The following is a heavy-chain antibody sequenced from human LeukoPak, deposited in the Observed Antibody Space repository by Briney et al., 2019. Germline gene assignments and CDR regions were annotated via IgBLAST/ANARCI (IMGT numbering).Heavy chain of an antibody. CDR2: IYPGDSDT. J-gene: IGHJ4*02. V-gene: IGHV5-51*01. Sequence: GESLKISCKGSGYNFTNYWIDWVRQMPGKGLEWMGIIYPGDSDTRYSPSFQGQVTFSADESISTAYLQWSSLKASDTAIYYCARRSSIAPRLFDYWGRGTLVTVSS. CDR3: ARRSSIAPRLFDY. D-gene: IGHD6-6*01. CDR1: GYNFTNYW.